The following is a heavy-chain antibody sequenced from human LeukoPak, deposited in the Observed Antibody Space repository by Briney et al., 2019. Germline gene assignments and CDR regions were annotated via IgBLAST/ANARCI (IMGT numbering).Heavy chain of an antibody. J-gene: IGHJ4*02. Sequence: GGSLRLSCAASGFTFSSYGMHWVRQAPGKGLEWVAVISYDGSNKYYADSVKGRFTISRDNSKNTLYLQMNSLRAEDTAVYYCAKAHPGGLRYFEPIDYWGQGSLVTVSS. CDR2: ISYDGSNK. D-gene: IGHD3-9*01. V-gene: IGHV3-30*18. CDR3: AKAHPGGLRYFEPIDY. CDR1: GFTFSSYG.